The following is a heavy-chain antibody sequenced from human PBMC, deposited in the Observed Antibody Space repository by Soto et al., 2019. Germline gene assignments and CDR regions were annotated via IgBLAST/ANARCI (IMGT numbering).Heavy chain of an antibody. J-gene: IGHJ3*02. D-gene: IGHD5-18*01. Sequence: EVQLVESGGGLVQPGGSLRLSCAASGFTFSSYWMSWVRQAPGKGLEWVANIKQDGSEKYYVDSVKGRFTISRDNAKNSLYLPMNSLRAEDTAVYYCARDTAMVHDAFDIWGQGTMVTVSS. V-gene: IGHV3-7*01. CDR1: GFTFSSYW. CDR3: ARDTAMVHDAFDI. CDR2: IKQDGSEK.